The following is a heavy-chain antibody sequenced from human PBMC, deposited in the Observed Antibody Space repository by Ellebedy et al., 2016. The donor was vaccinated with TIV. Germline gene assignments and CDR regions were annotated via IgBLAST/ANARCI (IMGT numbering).Heavy chain of an antibody. CDR1: GFTFNSYA. D-gene: IGHD2-21*02. CDR3: ARDLDKSSDWYGGAAY. Sequence: GESLKISCAASGFTFNSYAMHWVRQAPGKGLEWVAVISHDGSSQYYADSVKGRFTVSRDNSMTTVYLEMNSLRAEDTALYYCARDLDKSSDWYGGAAYWGQGTQVTVSS. V-gene: IGHV3-30-3*01. J-gene: IGHJ4*02. CDR2: ISHDGSSQ.